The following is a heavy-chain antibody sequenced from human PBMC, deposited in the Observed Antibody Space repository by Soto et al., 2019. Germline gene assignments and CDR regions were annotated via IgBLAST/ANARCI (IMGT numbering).Heavy chain of an antibody. CDR2: INHSGST. Sequence: SETLSLTCAVYGGSFSGYYWSWIRQPPGKGLEWIGEINHSGSTNYNPPLKSRVTISVDTSKNQFSLKLSSVTAADTAVYYCARPVVADAFDIWGQGTMVTVSS. D-gene: IGHD2-21*01. J-gene: IGHJ3*02. V-gene: IGHV4-34*01. CDR1: GGSFSGYY. CDR3: ARPVVADAFDI.